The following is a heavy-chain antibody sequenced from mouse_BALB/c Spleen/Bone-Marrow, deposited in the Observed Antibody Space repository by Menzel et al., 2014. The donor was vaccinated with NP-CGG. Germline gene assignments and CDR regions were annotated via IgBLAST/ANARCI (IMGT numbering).Heavy chain of an antibody. D-gene: IGHD1-1*01. CDR1: GYTFTDYE. J-gene: IGHJ3*01. CDR2: IDPETGGT. Sequence: QVQLQHSGAELVRPGASVTLSCKASGYTFTDYEMHWVKQTPVHGLEWIGAIDPETGGTAYNQKFKGKATLTADKSSSTAYMELRSLTSEDSAVYYCTREGYYGSSPAWFAYWGQGTLVTVPA. V-gene: IGHV1-15*01. CDR3: TREGYYGSSPAWFAY.